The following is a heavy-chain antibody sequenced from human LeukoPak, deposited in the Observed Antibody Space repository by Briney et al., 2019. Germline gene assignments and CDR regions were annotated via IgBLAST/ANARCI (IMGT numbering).Heavy chain of an antibody. CDR1: RFTFSRYG. Sequence: PGRSLRLSCAASRFTFSRYGMHWVRQAPGKGLEWVAFIRYDGSNKHYADSVKGRFTISRDNSMNTLYLQMNSLRAEDTAVYYCAKVRWGSDNALDSWGQGTLVTGSS. D-gene: IGHD3-16*01. V-gene: IGHV3-30*02. J-gene: IGHJ4*02. CDR2: IRYDGSNK. CDR3: AKVRWGSDNALDS.